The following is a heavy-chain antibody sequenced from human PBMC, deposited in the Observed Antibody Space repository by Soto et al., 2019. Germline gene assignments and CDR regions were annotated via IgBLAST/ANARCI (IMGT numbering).Heavy chain of an antibody. D-gene: IGHD6-19*01. Sequence: EVQLVESGGDLVQRGGSLRLSCVASGFTFSVYSMNWVRQAPGKGLEWFSYITSDTKTIKYADSVKGRFTISRDNAKNSVYLQMNSLRDEDTAVYSCARSVEGHFDYWSQGTVVTVSS. V-gene: IGHV3-48*02. J-gene: IGHJ4*02. CDR2: ITSDTKTI. CDR3: ARSVEGHFDY. CDR1: GFTFSVYS.